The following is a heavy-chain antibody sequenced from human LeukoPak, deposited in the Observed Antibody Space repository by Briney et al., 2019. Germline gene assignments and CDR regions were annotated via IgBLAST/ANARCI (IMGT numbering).Heavy chain of an antibody. J-gene: IGHJ3*02. CDR2: ISYSGST. CDR1: GGSISSGGYY. Sequence: SQTLSLTCTVSGGSISSGGYYWSWIRQHPGKGLEWIGYISYSGSTYYNPSLKSRVTISVDTSKNQFSLKLSSVTAADTAVYYCAYPAATDAFDIWGQGTTVTVSS. D-gene: IGHD2-2*01. CDR3: AYPAATDAFDI. V-gene: IGHV4-31*03.